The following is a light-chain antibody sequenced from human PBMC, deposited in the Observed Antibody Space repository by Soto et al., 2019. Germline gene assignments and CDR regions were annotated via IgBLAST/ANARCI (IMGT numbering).Light chain of an antibody. V-gene: IGLV2-14*01. CDR1: SSDVGGHTY. Sequence: QSVLTQPASVSGSPGQSITISCTGTSSDVGGHTYVSWYQQHPGKAPKLMIYDVSTRPSGVSNRFSGSKSGNTASLTISGLQAEDEADYYCSSYTSSSSVFGGGTQVTVL. CDR2: DVS. J-gene: IGLJ2*01. CDR3: SSYTSSSSV.